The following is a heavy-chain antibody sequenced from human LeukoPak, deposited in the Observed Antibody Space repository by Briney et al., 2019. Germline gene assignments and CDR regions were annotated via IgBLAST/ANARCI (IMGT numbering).Heavy chain of an antibody. J-gene: IGHJ3*02. CDR1: GYTFTGYY. CDR2: INPNSGGT. Sequence: GASVKVSCKASGYTFTGYYMHWVRQAPGQGLEWMGWINPNSGGTNYAQKFQGRVTMTRDTSISTAYMELRSLRSDDTAVYYCARAGGTEWELVYAFDIWGQGTMVTVSS. V-gene: IGHV1-2*02. D-gene: IGHD1-26*01. CDR3: ARAGGTEWELVYAFDI.